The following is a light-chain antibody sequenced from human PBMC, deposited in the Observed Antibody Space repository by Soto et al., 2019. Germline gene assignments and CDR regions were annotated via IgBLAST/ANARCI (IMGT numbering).Light chain of an antibody. V-gene: IGKV1-5*01. CDR1: QTISSV. CDR3: QQYKSYLRT. Sequence: DIQMTQSPSTLSASVGDRVTITCRASQTISSVLSWYQQKPGKAPKLLIYAASSLESGVSSRFSGRGSGTEFTLTINSLQPEDFATYYCQQYKSYLRTFGQGTKVDIK. CDR2: AAS. J-gene: IGKJ1*01.